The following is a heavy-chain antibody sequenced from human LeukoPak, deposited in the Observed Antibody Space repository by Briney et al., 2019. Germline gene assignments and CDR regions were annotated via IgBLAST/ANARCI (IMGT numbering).Heavy chain of an antibody. CDR2: ISSSSSYI. Sequence: GGSLRLSCAASRFTFSSYSMNWVRQAPGKGLEWVSSISSSSSYIYYADSVKGRFTISRDNAKNSLYLQMNSLRAEDTAVYYCARDLAGGYYPNFDYWGQGTLVTVSS. V-gene: IGHV3-21*01. J-gene: IGHJ4*02. CDR1: RFTFSSYS. D-gene: IGHD3-22*01. CDR3: ARDLAGGYYPNFDY.